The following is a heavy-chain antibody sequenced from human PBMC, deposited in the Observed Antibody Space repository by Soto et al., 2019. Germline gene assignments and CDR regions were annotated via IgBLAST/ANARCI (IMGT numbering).Heavy chain of an antibody. CDR2: IRVSSSYI. D-gene: IGHD6-25*01. CDR3: ARMIAATYWFDP. V-gene: IGHV3-21*01. Sequence: GGSLRLSCAASGFTFSSYSMNWLRQAPGKGLEWVSSIRVSSSYIYYADSVKGRFTISRDNAKNSLYLQMNSLRAEDTAVYYCARMIAATYWFDPWGQGTLVTVSS. CDR1: GFTFSSYS. J-gene: IGHJ5*02.